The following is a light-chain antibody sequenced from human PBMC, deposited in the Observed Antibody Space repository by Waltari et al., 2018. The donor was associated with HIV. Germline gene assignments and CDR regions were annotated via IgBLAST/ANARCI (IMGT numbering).Light chain of an antibody. Sequence: QSALPQPASVSGSPGQSTPIASTGTSSDVGSYHLVSRYQQHPGKAPKPMIYEVSKRPSGVSNRFSGSKSGNTASLTISGLQAEDEADYYCCSYAGSSTLIGGGTKLTVL. CDR3: CSYAGSSTL. J-gene: IGLJ2*01. CDR2: EVS. V-gene: IGLV2-23*02. CDR1: SSDVGSYHL.